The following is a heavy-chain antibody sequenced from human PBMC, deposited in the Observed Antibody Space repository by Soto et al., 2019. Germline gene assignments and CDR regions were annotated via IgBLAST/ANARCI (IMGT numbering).Heavy chain of an antibody. CDR3: ARRAAVVGLDY. CDR2: IKKDGSEK. CDR1: EFSFSDYW. V-gene: IGHV3-7*01. D-gene: IGHD6-13*01. J-gene: IGHJ4*02. Sequence: EVQLVESGGGFVQPGGSLRLSCSASEFSFSDYWMTWVRQAPGKGLEWVASIKKDGSEKSYVDSVKGRFTTSRDNAKNSLYLHMSSLRDEDTAVYYCARRAAVVGLDYWGQGALVTVSS.